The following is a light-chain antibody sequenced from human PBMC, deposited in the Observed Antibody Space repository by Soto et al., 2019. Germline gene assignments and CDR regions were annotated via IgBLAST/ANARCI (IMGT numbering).Light chain of an antibody. V-gene: IGKV3-11*01. CDR3: QQRSNWPPLT. CDR1: QNISSY. CDR2: DAS. J-gene: IGKJ4*01. Sequence: EIVLTQSPATLSLSPGERATLSCRASQNISSYLAWYQQKPGQAPRLLIYDASTRATGIPARFSGSGSGTDFTLTISSLEPEDFAVYYCQQRSNWPPLTFGGGTKVEIK.